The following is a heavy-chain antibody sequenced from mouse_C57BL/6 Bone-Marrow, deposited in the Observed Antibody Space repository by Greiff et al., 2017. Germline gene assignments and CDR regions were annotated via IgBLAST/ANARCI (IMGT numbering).Heavy chain of an antibody. V-gene: IGHV1-64*01. J-gene: IGHJ1*03. CDR2: IHPNSGST. D-gene: IGHD2-4*01. CDR3: ARGVYYDYVYWYFDV. Sequence: QVQLQQPGAELVKPGASVKLSCKASGYTFTSYWMHWVKQRPGQGLEWIGMIHPNSGSTNYNETFKSKATLTVYKSSSTAYMQLSSLTSEDSAVYYCARGVYYDYVYWYFDVWGTGTTVTVSS. CDR1: GYTFTSYW.